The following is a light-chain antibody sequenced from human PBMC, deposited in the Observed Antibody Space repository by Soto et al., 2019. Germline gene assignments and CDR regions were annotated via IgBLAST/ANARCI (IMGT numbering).Light chain of an antibody. CDR3: QQIDSYPRT. CDR1: QGISSS. V-gene: IGKV1-9*01. Sequence: IQLTQSPSSLSASVGDRVTITCRAGQGISSSLAWYQQKPGKAPNLLISAASTLQTGVPSRFSGSGSGTDFALTISSLQPEDFVTYYCQQIDSYPRTFGQGTKVEIK. J-gene: IGKJ1*01. CDR2: AAS.